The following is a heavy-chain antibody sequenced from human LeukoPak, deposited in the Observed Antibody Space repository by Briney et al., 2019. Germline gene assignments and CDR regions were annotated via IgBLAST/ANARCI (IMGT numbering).Heavy chain of an antibody. D-gene: IGHD5-18*01. J-gene: IGHJ4*02. CDR1: GFTFSSYA. CDR2: ISSSGSTI. CDR3: ARMRGYSYVGYFDY. Sequence: GGSLRLSCAASGFTFSSYAMHWVRQAPGKGLEWVSYISSSGSTIYYADSVKGRFTISRDNAKNSLYLQMNSLRAEDTAVYYCARMRGYSYVGYFDYWGQGTLVTVSS. V-gene: IGHV3-48*03.